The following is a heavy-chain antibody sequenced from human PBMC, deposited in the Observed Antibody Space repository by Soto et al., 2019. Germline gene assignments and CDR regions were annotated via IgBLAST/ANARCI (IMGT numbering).Heavy chain of an antibody. V-gene: IGHV1-18*04. D-gene: IGHD5-12*01. J-gene: IGHJ4*02. CDR2: ISAYNGNT. CDR1: GYTFTSYG. CDR3: TIVAPLDY. Sequence: ASVKVSCKASGYTFTSYGISWVRQAPGQGLEWMGWISAYNGNTNYAQKLQGRVTMTRDTSISTAYMELSRLRSDDTAVYYCTIVAPLDYWGQGTLVTVSS.